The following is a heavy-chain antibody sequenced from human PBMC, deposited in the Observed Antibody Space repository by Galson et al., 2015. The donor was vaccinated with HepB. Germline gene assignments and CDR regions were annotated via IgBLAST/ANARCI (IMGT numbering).Heavy chain of an antibody. Sequence: SVKVSCKVSGYTLTELSMHWVRQAPGKGLEWMGGFDPEDGETIYAQKFQGRVTMTEDTSTDTAYMELSSLRSEDTAVYYCATTGYSSSWYRLNWFDPWGQGTLVTVSS. D-gene: IGHD6-13*01. CDR3: ATTGYSSSWYRLNWFDP. V-gene: IGHV1-24*01. J-gene: IGHJ5*02. CDR2: FDPEDGET. CDR1: GYTLTELS.